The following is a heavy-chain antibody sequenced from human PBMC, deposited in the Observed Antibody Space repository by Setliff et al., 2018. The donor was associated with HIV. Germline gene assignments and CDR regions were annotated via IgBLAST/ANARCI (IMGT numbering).Heavy chain of an antibody. CDR3: ARAPFRGGSFGWFDP. J-gene: IGHJ5*02. Sequence: SETLSLTCTVSAVSIGGYSWSWFRQYPEKGLEWIGWIHYSGRTNFNPSLRSRATISFDTSKNQFSLNLTSVTAADTAVYYCARAPFRGGSFGWFDPWGQGTLVTVSS. V-gene: IGHV4-31*03. D-gene: IGHD2-15*01. CDR1: AVSIGGYS. CDR2: IHYSGRT.